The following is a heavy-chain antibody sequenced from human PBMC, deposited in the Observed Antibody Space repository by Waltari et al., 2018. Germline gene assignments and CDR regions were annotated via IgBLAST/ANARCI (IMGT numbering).Heavy chain of an antibody. Sequence: EVQLVESGGGLVQSGGSRRLSCAASGFSISTYWMHGVRQAPGKGLVWVSHITTDVTSSNYADSVKGRFSISRDNARNTLYLQMNSLRAEDTALYYCVREGHDFYNEGDAFDIWGHGTMVTVSS. CDR3: VREGHDFYNEGDAFDI. V-gene: IGHV3-74*01. CDR2: ITTDVTSS. D-gene: IGHD2-21*02. J-gene: IGHJ3*02. CDR1: GFSISTYW.